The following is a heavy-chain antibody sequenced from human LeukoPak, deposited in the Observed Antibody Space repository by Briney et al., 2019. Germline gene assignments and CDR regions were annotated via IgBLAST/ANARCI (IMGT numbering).Heavy chain of an antibody. Sequence: SETLSLTCTVSGGSISSYYWSWIRQPPGKGLEWIGYIYYSGSTNYNPSLKSRVTISVDTSKNQFSLKLSSVTAADTAVYYCARGSGSYSLFYYYYYMDVWGKGTTVTVSS. D-gene: IGHD1-26*01. J-gene: IGHJ6*03. CDR3: ARGSGSYSLFYYYYYMDV. V-gene: IGHV4-59*01. CDR1: GGSISSYY. CDR2: IYYSGST.